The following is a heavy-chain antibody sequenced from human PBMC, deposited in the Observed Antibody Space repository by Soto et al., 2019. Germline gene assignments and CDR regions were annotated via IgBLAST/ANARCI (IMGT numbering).Heavy chain of an antibody. CDR1: GYSFANYW. CDR2: IYPGDSDT. CDR3: ARNRLRQYYYGMDV. Sequence: PGESLKISCQGSGYSFANYWIAWVRQMPGKGLESVGVIYPGDSDTRYSPSFRGQVTISADKSISHVYLQWSSLKASDTAMYYCARNRLRQYYYGMDVWGQGTTVTVSS. V-gene: IGHV5-51*01. J-gene: IGHJ6*02. D-gene: IGHD3-10*01.